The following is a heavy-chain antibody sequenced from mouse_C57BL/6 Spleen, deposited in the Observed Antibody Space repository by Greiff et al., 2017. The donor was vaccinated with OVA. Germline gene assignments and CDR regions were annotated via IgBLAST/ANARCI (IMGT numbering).Heavy chain of an antibody. D-gene: IGHD1-1*02. V-gene: IGHV1-50*01. CDR1: GYTFTSYW. J-gene: IGHJ3*01. CDR2: IDPSDSYT. CDR3: ASLWSPFAY. Sequence: VQLQQPGAELVKPGASVKLSCKASGYTFTSYWMQWVKQRPGQGLEWIGEIDPSDSYTNYNQKFKGKATLTVDTSSSTAYMQLSSLTSEDSAVYYCASLWSPFAYWGQGTLVTVSA.